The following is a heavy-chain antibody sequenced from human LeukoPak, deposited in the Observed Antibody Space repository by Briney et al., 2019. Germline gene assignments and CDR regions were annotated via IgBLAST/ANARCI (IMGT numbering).Heavy chain of an antibody. CDR1: GFSFSSYA. D-gene: IGHD5-24*01. Sequence: GGSLRLSCAASGFSFSSYAMHRVRQAPGKGLEWVAVISYDGSNKYYADSVKGRFTISRDNSKNTLYLQMNSLRAEDTAVYYCARGGDGYNLDYWGQGTLVTVSS. V-gene: IGHV3-30*04. J-gene: IGHJ4*02. CDR3: ARGGDGYNLDY. CDR2: ISYDGSNK.